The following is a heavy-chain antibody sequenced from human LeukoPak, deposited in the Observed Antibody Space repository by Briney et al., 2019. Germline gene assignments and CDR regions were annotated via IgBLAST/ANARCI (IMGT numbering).Heavy chain of an antibody. CDR1: GFTFSSYE. J-gene: IGHJ4*02. Sequence: PGGSLRLSCAASGFTFSSYEMNWVRQAPGKGLEWVSAISGGGRSSYYADSAKGRFTISRDNSKNMLYLQMNGLRAEDTAIYYCAKSLYQYRGINFDYWGQGTLVTVSS. D-gene: IGHD2-2*01. CDR2: ISGGGRSS. CDR3: AKSLYQYRGINFDY. V-gene: IGHV3-23*01.